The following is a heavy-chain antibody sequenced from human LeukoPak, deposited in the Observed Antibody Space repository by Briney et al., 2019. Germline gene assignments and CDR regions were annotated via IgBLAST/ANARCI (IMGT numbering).Heavy chain of an antibody. Sequence: SETLSLTCTVSGGSISSYYWSWIRQPPGKGLEWIGYIYYSGSTNYNPSLKSRVTISVDTSKNQFSLKLSSVTAADTAVYYCARARQWLKDFDYWGQGTLVTVSS. D-gene: IGHD6-19*01. V-gene: IGHV4-59*01. CDR1: GGSISSYY. CDR2: IYYSGST. J-gene: IGHJ4*02. CDR3: ARARQWLKDFDY.